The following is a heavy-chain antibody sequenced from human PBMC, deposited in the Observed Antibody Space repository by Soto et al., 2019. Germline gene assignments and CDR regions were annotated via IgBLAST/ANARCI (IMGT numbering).Heavy chain of an antibody. J-gene: IGHJ6*03. Sequence: GGSLRLSCAASGFTFSSYGMHWVRQAPGKGLEWVAVIWYDGSNKYYADSVKGRFTISRDNSKNTLYLQMNSLRAEDTAVYYCARADYGPHPYYYYYYMDVWGKGTTVTVSS. CDR3: ARADYGPHPYYYYYYMDV. CDR2: IWYDGSNK. V-gene: IGHV3-33*01. CDR1: GFTFSSYG. D-gene: IGHD4-17*01.